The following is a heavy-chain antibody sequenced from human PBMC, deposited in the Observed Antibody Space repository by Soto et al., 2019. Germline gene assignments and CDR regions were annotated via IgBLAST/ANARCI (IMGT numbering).Heavy chain of an antibody. CDR1: GYTFTSYD. Sequence: ASLKVSCKASGYTFTSYDINWVRQATGQGLEWMGWMNPNSGNTGYAQKFQGRVTMTRNTSISTAYMELSSLRSEDTAVYYCARGRSNWNYFDYWGQGTLVTVSS. J-gene: IGHJ4*02. CDR3: ARGRSNWNYFDY. D-gene: IGHD1-1*01. CDR2: MNPNSGNT. V-gene: IGHV1-8*01.